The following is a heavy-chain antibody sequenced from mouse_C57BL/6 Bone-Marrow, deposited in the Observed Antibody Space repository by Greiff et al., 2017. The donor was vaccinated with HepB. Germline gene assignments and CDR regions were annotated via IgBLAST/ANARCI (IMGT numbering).Heavy chain of an antibody. V-gene: IGHV7-3*01. CDR1: GFTFTDYY. D-gene: IGHD1-1*01. J-gene: IGHJ2*01. CDR3: ARYRLFFDY. Sequence: EVQLVESGGGLVQPGGSLSLSCAASGFTFTDYYMSWVRQPPGKALEWLGFLRNKAHGYTTESSASVKGRFTISRDNSQSILYLQMNALRAEDSATYYCARYRLFFDYWGQGTTLTVSS. CDR2: LRNKAHGYTT.